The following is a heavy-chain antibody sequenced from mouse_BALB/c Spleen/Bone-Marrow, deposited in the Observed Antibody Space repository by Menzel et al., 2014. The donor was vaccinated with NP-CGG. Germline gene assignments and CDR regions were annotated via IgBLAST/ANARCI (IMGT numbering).Heavy chain of an antibody. Sequence: QVTLKECGPGILQPSQTLSLTCSFSGFSLSTYGIGVGWIRQPSGKGLEWLAHIWWNDNKYFNTALKSRLTISKDTSNNQVFLQIASVDTADAATYYCARYYYAGTMDYWGQGTSVTVSS. V-gene: IGHV8-11*01. D-gene: IGHD1-1*01. CDR1: GFSLSTYGIG. J-gene: IGHJ4*01. CDR3: ARYYYAGTMDY. CDR2: IWWNDNK.